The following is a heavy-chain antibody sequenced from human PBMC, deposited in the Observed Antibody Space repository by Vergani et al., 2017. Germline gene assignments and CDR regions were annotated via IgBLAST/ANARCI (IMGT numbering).Heavy chain of an antibody. CDR1: GVSVTDYN. V-gene: IGHV4-59*02. J-gene: IGHJ5*02. CDR2: LSTTGGDTQA. Sequence: QAQLQESGPGLVKPSETLSLTCHVFGVSVTDYNCNWIRQAPGKGLEWIGSLSTTGGDTQASHNPSLKSRVSISVDTSKSQFSLRLTSVTAADSAIYYCAGDTHSWQRADRWGQGLLVSVSS. CDR3: AGDTHSWQRADR. D-gene: IGHD6-13*01.